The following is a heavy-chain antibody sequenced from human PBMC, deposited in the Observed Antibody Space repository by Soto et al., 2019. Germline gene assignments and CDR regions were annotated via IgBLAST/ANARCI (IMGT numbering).Heavy chain of an antibody. V-gene: IGHV4-4*02. CDR2: IYHSGST. CDR3: ARVVGGYYYGMDV. Sequence: SETLSLTCAVSGGSLSSSNWWSWVRQPPGKGLEWIGEIYHSGSTNYNPSLKSRVTISVDKSKNQFSLKLSSVTAADTAVYYCARVVGGYYYGMDVWAQGTTVTVSS. D-gene: IGHD2-2*01. CDR1: GGSLSSSNW. J-gene: IGHJ6*02.